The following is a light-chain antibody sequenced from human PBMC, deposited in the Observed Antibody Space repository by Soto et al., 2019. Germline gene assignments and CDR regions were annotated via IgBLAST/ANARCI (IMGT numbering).Light chain of an antibody. J-gene: IGKJ1*01. CDR2: GAS. CDR3: QQYGSSGT. V-gene: IGKV4-1*01. Sequence: VILTQSPDSLAVSLCWSSTISCPSSQRVLYSSNNKNYLAWYQQKPGQAPRLLIYGASNRTTGIPDRFSGSGSGTDFTLTISRLEPEDFAVYYCQQYGSSGTFGQGTKVDI. CDR1: QRVLYSSNNKNY.